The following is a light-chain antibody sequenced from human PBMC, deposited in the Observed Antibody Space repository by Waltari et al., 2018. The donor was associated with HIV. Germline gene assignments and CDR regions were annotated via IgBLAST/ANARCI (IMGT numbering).Light chain of an antibody. CDR2: SAY. Sequence: DIQLTQSPSSVSASLGDSVVITCRASQAIRTYLNWSQQKPGKAPVLLVYSAYTLQPGAPSRFRGAGSGRDFSLSISGLQTEDFATYFCQQSYGSPFNFGPRT. J-gene: IGKJ3*01. CDR3: QQSYGSPFN. CDR1: QAIRTY. V-gene: IGKV1-39*01.